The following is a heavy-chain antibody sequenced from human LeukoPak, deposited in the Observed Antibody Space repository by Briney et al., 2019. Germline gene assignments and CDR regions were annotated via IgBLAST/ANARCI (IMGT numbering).Heavy chain of an antibody. CDR2: IYTSGST. V-gene: IGHV4-4*07. D-gene: IGHD2-15*01. J-gene: IGHJ4*02. CDR3: ARDRPKFWKDIVVVVAASRFDY. CDR1: GGPISSYY. Sequence: SETLSLTCTVSGGPISSYYWSWIRQPAGKGLEWIGRIYTSGSTNYNPSLKSRVTMSVDTSKNQFSLKLSSVTAADTAVYYCARDRPKFWKDIVVVVAASRFDYWGQGTLVTVSS.